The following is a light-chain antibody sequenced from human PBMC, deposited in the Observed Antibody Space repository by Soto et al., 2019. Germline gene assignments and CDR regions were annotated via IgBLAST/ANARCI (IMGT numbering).Light chain of an antibody. Sequence: QSALTQPASVSGSPGQSITISCTVSSSDVGGYNYVSWYQQHPGKAPKLMIYEVNYRPSGVSNRFSGSKSGNTASLTISGLQAEDEADYYCSAYTSSDTGVFGTGTKLTVL. CDR3: SAYTSSDTGV. J-gene: IGLJ1*01. CDR1: SSDVGGYNY. V-gene: IGLV2-14*01. CDR2: EVN.